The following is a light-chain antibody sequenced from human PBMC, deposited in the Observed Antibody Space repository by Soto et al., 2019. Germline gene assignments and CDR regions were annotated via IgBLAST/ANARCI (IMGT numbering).Light chain of an antibody. Sequence: DIVMTQTPLSLSVTPGQSASISCKSSQSLLHSEGQTYLYWYLQRPGQSPQILFYEVSNRFPGVPDRSTASGSGTDFTLKISRVEAEDVGIYYCLQTIELPLTFGPGTTVEIK. V-gene: IGKV2D-29*02. CDR2: EVS. CDR1: QSLLHSEGQTY. J-gene: IGKJ3*01. CDR3: LQTIELPLT.